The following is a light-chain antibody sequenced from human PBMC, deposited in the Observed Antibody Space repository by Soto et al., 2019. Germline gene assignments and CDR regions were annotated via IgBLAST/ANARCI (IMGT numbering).Light chain of an antibody. CDR2: DVS. J-gene: IGLJ1*01. CDR3: SSYTTSNTRQIV. Sequence: QSVLTRPVSVSGSPGQSITISCTGTSSDVGGYNYVSWYQHHPGKAPKLMIFDVSNRPSGVSNRFSGSKSGNTASLTISGLQPEDEADYYCSSYTTSNTRQIVFGTGTKVTVL. V-gene: IGLV2-14*03. CDR1: SSDVGGYNY.